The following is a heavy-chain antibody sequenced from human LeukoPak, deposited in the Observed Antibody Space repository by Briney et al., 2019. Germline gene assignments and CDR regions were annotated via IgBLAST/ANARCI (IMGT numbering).Heavy chain of an antibody. J-gene: IGHJ6*02. V-gene: IGHV4-59*08. D-gene: IGHD4-4*01. Sequence: PSETLSLTCTVSGDSIKTYFWSWIRQPPGKGLEWIGYVHYSGSTNYNPSLRRRVTILVDTSKNQISLRLRSVTAADTAVYYCARHGRTVSTRDALDVWGQGTTVTVSS. CDR3: ARHGRTVSTRDALDV. CDR2: VHYSGST. CDR1: GDSIKTYF.